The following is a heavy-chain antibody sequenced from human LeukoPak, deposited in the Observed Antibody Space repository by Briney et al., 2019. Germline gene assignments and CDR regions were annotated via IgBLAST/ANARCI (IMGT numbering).Heavy chain of an antibody. CDR3: ARSRYDSSGYYGIIGD. V-gene: IGHV3-21*01. CDR2: ITSSSIYT. D-gene: IGHD3-22*01. CDR1: GFTFSSYT. Sequence: GGSLRLSCAASGFTFSSYTMNWVRQAPGKGLEWVSPITSSSIYTYYADSVKGRFTISRDNAKNSLYLEMNSLRAEDTAVYYCARSRYDSSGYYGIIGDWGQGTLVTVSS. J-gene: IGHJ4*02.